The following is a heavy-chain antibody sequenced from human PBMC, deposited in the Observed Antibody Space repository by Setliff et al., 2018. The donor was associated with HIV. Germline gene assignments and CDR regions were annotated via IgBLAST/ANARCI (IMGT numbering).Heavy chain of an antibody. D-gene: IGHD5-12*01. CDR3: AKDPWTLKSWFDP. CDR2: ISSNGKRI. CDR1: GFTFSSYG. J-gene: IGHJ5*02. Sequence: GGSLRLSCAASGFTFSSYGMNWVRQAPGKGLEWVSSISSNGKRIYYADSVNGRFTISRDNSKNTLYLQMNSLRPEDSAVYYCAKDPWTLKSWFDPWGQGTLVTVSS. V-gene: IGHV3-21*01.